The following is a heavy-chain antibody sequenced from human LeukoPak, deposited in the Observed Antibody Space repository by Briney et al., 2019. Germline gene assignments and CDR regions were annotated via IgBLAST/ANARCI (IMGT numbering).Heavy chain of an antibody. V-gene: IGHV3-48*03. CDR1: GFTFSTYE. Sequence: GGSLRLSCAASGFTFSTYEMNWVRQPPGKGLEWVSYITSSGSTIYYADSVKGRFTISRDSAKNSLYLQMSSLRAEDTAVYYCASGGTLFDYWGQGTLVTVSS. CDR2: ITSSGSTI. D-gene: IGHD1-1*01. J-gene: IGHJ4*02. CDR3: ASGGTLFDY.